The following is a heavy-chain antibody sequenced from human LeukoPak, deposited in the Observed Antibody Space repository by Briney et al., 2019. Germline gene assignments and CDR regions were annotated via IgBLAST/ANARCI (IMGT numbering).Heavy chain of an antibody. D-gene: IGHD2-21*02. CDR2: ISTSGSTL. Sequence: PGGSLRLSCAASGFSFSSYEMNWVRQAPGKGLEWVSWISTSGSTLNYADSVKGRFTVSRDNARNSLYLQMNSLRAEDTAVYYCAKDKSAGGDSLDYWGQGTLVTVSS. CDR1: GFSFSSYE. J-gene: IGHJ4*02. CDR3: AKDKSAGGDSLDY. V-gene: IGHV3-48*03.